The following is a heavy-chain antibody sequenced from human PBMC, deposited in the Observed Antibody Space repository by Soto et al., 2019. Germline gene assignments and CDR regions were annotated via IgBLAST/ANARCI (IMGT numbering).Heavy chain of an antibody. CDR2: IWYDGSNK. V-gene: IGHV3-33*01. Sequence: GGSLRLSCAASGFSFSSYGMHWVRQAPGKGLEWVAVIWYDGSNKYSADSVKGRFTISRDNSKNTLYLQMNSLRAEDTAVYYCARDLAGSSSGYFDYWGQGTLVTVSS. J-gene: IGHJ4*02. CDR3: ARDLAGSSSGYFDY. CDR1: GFSFSSYG. D-gene: IGHD6-6*01.